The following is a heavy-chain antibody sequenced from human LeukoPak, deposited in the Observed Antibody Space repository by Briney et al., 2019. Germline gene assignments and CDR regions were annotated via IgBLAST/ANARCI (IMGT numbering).Heavy chain of an antibody. D-gene: IGHD3-10*01. J-gene: IGHJ3*02. CDR1: GFTFDDYA. CDR3: ATEITNDAFDT. V-gene: IGHV3-9*01. CDR2: ISWNSGSI. Sequence: GRSLRLSCAASGFTFDDYAMHWVRQAPGKGLEWVSGISWNSGSIGYADSVKGRFTISRDNAKNSLYLQMNSLRAEDTALYYCATEITNDAFDTWGQGTMVTVSS.